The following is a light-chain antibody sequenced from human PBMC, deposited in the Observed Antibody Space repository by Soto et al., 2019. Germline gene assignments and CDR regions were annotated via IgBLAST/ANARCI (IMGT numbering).Light chain of an antibody. CDR1: QSVRSTY. V-gene: IGKV3-20*01. Sequence: EIVLTQSPGILSLSPGERATLSCRASQSVRSTYLAWYQQKPGQAPRILIHGASSRATGIPDRFSGSGSGTDFTLTISRLEPEDFAVYYCQYYSSSLSITFGQGTRLDI. CDR2: GAS. J-gene: IGKJ5*01. CDR3: QYYSSSLSIT.